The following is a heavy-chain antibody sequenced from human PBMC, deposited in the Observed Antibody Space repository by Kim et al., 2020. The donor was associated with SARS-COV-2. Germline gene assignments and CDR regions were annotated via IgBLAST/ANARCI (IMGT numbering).Heavy chain of an antibody. V-gene: IGHV1-3*01. CDR2: INAGNGNT. CDR1: GYTFTSYA. CDR3: ARDGWGSRGVIINPPQLFDY. Sequence: ASVKVSCKASGYTFTSYAMHWVRQAPGQRLEWMGWINAGNGNTKYSQKFQGRVTITRDTSASTAYMELSSLRSEDTAVYYCARDGWGSRGVIINPPQLFDYWGQGTLVTVSS. J-gene: IGHJ4*02. D-gene: IGHD3-10*01.